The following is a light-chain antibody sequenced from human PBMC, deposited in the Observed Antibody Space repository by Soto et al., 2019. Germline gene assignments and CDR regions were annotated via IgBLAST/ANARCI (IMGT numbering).Light chain of an antibody. V-gene: IGKV1-5*03. Sequence: DIEMTQSPSSLAASLGDRVTITCRASESISTCLAWYQQKPGKAPKLLIYGASSLESGVPPRFRGSGSGTKFTLTIASLPPDDFETYYCQQYETFSGTFGPGTKVDIK. CDR2: GAS. CDR3: QQYETFSGT. CDR1: ESISTC. J-gene: IGKJ1*01.